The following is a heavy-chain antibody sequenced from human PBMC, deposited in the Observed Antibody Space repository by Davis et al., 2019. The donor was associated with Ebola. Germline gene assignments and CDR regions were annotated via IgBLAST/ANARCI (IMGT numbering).Heavy chain of an antibody. V-gene: IGHV3-11*01. CDR3: ARDPVVTPFDY. D-gene: IGHD4-23*01. Sequence: GESLKISCAASGFTFSDYYMSWIRQAPGKGLQWVSYISSSGSTIYYADSVKGRFTISRDNAKNSLYLQMNSLRAEDTAVYYCARDPVVTPFDYWGQGTLVTVSS. J-gene: IGHJ4*02. CDR1: GFTFSDYY. CDR2: ISSSGSTI.